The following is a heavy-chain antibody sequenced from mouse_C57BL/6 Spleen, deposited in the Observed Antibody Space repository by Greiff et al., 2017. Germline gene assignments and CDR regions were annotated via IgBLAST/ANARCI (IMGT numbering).Heavy chain of an antibody. CDR3: ARGECYYVGFAY. CDR2: ISYDGSN. J-gene: IGHJ3*01. Sequence: EVKLMESGPGLVKPSQSLSLTCSVTGYSITSGYYWNWIRQFPGNKLEWMGYISYDGSNNYNPSLKNRISITRDTSKNQFFLKLNSVTTEDTATYDCARGECYYVGFAYWGQGTLVTVSA. V-gene: IGHV3-6*01. D-gene: IGHD1-1*01. CDR1: GYSITSGYY.